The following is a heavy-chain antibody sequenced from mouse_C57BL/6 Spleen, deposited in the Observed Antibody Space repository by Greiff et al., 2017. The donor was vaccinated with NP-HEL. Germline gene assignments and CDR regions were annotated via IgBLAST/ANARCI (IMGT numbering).Heavy chain of an antibody. Sequence: VQLQQPGAELVKPGASVKMSCKASGYTFTSYWITWVKQRPGQGLEWIGDIYPGSGSTNYNEKFKSKATLTVDTSSSTAYMQLSSLTSEDSAVYYCARPYYGYDEAMDYWGQGTSVTVSS. V-gene: IGHV1-55*01. J-gene: IGHJ4*01. CDR1: GYTFTSYW. CDR2: IYPGSGST. D-gene: IGHD2-9*01. CDR3: ARPYYGYDEAMDY.